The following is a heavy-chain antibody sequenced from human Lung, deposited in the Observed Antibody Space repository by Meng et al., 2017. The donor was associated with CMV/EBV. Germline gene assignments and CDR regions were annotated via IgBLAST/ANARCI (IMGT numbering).Heavy chain of an antibody. CDR2: INQGGNEK. CDR1: GFNIRPYW. V-gene: IGHV3-7*01. D-gene: IGHD2-8*01. J-gene: IGHJ4*02. Sequence: SCAATGFNIRPYWMTWVRQAPGKGLEWVANINQGGNEKYYVDSVEGRFTISRDNARNSLLLQMNTLRAEDTAVYYCARLGDYCTDASCYYYFDYWXQGTLVT. CDR3: ARLGDYCTDASCYYYFDY.